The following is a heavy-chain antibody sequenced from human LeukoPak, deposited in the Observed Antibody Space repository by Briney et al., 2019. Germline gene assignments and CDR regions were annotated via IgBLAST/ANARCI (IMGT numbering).Heavy chain of an antibody. CDR1: GGSFSGYY. CDR2: INHSGST. CDR3: ARLGSDSSGYYYYYYYYMDV. D-gene: IGHD3-22*01. Sequence: SETLSLTCAVYGGSFSGYYWSWIRQPPGKGLEWIGEINHSGSTYYNPSLKSRVTTSVDTSKNQFSLKLSSVTAADTAVYYCARLGSDSSGYYYYYYYYMDVWGKGTTVTISS. V-gene: IGHV4-34*01. J-gene: IGHJ6*03.